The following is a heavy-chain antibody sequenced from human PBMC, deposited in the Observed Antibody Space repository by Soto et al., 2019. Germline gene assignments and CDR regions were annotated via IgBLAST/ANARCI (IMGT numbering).Heavy chain of an antibody. CDR3: ARDRPSSSSPEY. V-gene: IGHV3-33*01. CDR2: IWYDGSNK. J-gene: IGHJ4*02. CDR1: GFTFSSYG. Sequence: GGSLRLSCAASGFTFSSYGMHWVRQAPGKGLEWVAVIWYDGSNKYYADSVKGRFTISRDNSKNTLYLQMNSLRAEDTAVYYCARDRPSSSSPEYWGQGTLVTVSS. D-gene: IGHD6-6*01.